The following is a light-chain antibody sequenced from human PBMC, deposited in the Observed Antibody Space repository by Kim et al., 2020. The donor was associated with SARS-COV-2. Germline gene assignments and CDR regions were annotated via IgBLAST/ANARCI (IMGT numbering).Light chain of an antibody. CDR3: LQHSIYTIT. CDR2: GAS. V-gene: IGKV1-17*01. Sequence: VGDRETTTCRASQDIRNDLGCYQQNTGRAPKRLIYGASSLQRGVSSRFSGSGSGTEFTLTITSVQPEDFATHFCLQHSIYTITLGQGTRREIK. J-gene: IGKJ5*01. CDR1: QDIRND.